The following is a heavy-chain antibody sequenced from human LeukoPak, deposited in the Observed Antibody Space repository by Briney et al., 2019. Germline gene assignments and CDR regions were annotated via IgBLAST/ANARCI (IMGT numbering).Heavy chain of an antibody. D-gene: IGHD3-3*01. CDR1: GGSISSGGYY. J-gene: IGHJ6*02. CDR3: ARGPRRPSDFWSGYYGWTYYYGMDV. V-gene: IGHV4-31*03. CDR2: IYYSGST. Sequence: SETLSLTCTVSGGSISSGGYYWSWIRQHPGKGLEWIGYIYYSGSTYYNPSLKSRVTISVDTSKNQFSLKLSSVTAADTAVYYCARGPRRPSDFWSGYYGWTYYYGMDVWGQGTTVTVSS.